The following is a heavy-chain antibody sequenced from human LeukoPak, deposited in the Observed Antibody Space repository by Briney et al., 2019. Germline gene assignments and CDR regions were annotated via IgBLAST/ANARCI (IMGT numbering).Heavy chain of an antibody. D-gene: IGHD1-14*01. Sequence: GASVKVSCTASGGTFSSYAISWVRQAPGQGLEWMGGIIPIFGTANYAQKFQGRVTITADESTSTAYMELSSLRSEDTAVYYCARDPLATPESYYYYGMDVWGQGTTVTVSS. J-gene: IGHJ6*02. CDR1: GGTFSSYA. V-gene: IGHV1-69*13. CDR2: IIPIFGTA. CDR3: ARDPLATPESYYYYGMDV.